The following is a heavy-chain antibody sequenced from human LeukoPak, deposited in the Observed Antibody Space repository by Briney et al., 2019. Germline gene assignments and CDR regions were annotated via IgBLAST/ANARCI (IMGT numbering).Heavy chain of an antibody. J-gene: IGHJ4*02. CDR2: ISYDGSNK. D-gene: IGHD6-13*01. V-gene: IGHV3-30*04. Sequence: GGSLRLSCAASGFTFSSYAMHWVRQAPGKGLEWVAVISYDGSNKYYADSVKGRFTISRDNSKNTLYLQMNSLRAEDTAVYYCVRGIAAVGWGQGTLVTVSS. CDR3: VRGIAAVG. CDR1: GFTFSSYA.